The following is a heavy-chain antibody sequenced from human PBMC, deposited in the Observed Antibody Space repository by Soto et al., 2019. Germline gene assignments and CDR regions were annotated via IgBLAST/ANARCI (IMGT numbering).Heavy chain of an antibody. Sequence: SETLSLTCTVSGGSVSCGSYYWSWIRQPPGKGLEWIGYIYYSGSTNYNPSLKSRVTISVDTSKNQFSLKLSSVTAADTAVYYCARRWGFTFDYWGQGTLVTVSS. CDR2: IYYSGST. V-gene: IGHV4-61*01. CDR1: GGSVSCGSYY. D-gene: IGHD1-26*01. CDR3: ARRWGFTFDY. J-gene: IGHJ4*02.